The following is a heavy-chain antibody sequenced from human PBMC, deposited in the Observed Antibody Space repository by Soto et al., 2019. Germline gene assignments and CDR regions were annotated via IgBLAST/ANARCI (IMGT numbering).Heavy chain of an antibody. CDR2: IYYSGST. J-gene: IGHJ5*02. CDR1: GGSISSSSYY. Sequence: QLQLQESGPGLVKPSETLSLTCTVSGGSISSSSYYWGWIRQPPGKGLEWIGSIYYSGSTYYNPSLKSRVTISVDPSKNQFSLKLSSVTAADTAVYYCARWIQQNWFDPWGQGTLVTVSS. D-gene: IGHD5-18*01. CDR3: ARWIQQNWFDP. V-gene: IGHV4-39*01.